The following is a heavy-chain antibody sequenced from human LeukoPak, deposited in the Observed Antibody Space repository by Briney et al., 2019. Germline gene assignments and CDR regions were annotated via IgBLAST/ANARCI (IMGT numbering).Heavy chain of an antibody. Sequence: ASVKVSCKASRSTFTASHIHWLRQAPGQGLEWMGWINADSGATKYPQKFQGRVTITRDTSVSTAYMELSRLKSDDTGVYYCARAAYGDYFGYWGQGTLVTVSS. D-gene: IGHD4-17*01. V-gene: IGHV1-2*02. CDR2: INADSGAT. J-gene: IGHJ4*02. CDR1: RSTFTASH. CDR3: ARAAYGDYFGY.